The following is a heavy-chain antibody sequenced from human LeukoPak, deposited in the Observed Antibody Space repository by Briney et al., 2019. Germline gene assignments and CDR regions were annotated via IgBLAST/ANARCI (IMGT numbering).Heavy chain of an antibody. D-gene: IGHD2-15*01. V-gene: IGHV4-59*08. Sequence: SETLSLTCTVSGGSISSYYWGWIRQPPGKGLEWIGYIYYSGSTNYSPSLKSRVTISVDTSKNQFSLKLSSVTAADTAVYYCARHVRYCSGGSCYSPRNWFDPWGQGTLVTVSS. CDR1: GGSISSYY. CDR3: ARHVRYCSGGSCYSPRNWFDP. CDR2: IYYSGST. J-gene: IGHJ5*02.